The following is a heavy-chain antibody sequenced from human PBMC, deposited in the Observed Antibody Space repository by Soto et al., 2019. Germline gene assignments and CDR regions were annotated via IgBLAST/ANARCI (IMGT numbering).Heavy chain of an antibody. V-gene: IGHV5-51*01. Sequence: PGESLKISCKGSGYSFTTYWIGWVRQMPGKGLEWMGIIYPGDSDIRYSPSFQGQVTISADKSITTAYLQWSSLKASDTAMYYCERQELGVGPVHWGQGTVVTVYS. J-gene: IGHJ4*02. CDR3: ERQELGVGPVH. CDR1: GYSFTTYW. D-gene: IGHD3-16*01. CDR2: IYPGDSDI.